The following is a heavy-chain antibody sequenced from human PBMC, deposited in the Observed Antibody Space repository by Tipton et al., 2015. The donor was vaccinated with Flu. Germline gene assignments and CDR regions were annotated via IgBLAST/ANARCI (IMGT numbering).Heavy chain of an antibody. V-gene: IGHV3-7*01. CDR3: ARGGFDWNYYNGMDV. Sequence: SLRLSCAASGFSFRSYWMNRVRQAPGKGLEWVAIIEQGGSEIYYAGSMEGRFTITRDNAKNSLYLQMNSLRAEDTAVYYCARGGFDWNYYNGMDVWGQGTAVTVSS. CDR2: IEQGGSEI. J-gene: IGHJ6*02. D-gene: IGHD3-9*01. CDR1: GFSFRSYW.